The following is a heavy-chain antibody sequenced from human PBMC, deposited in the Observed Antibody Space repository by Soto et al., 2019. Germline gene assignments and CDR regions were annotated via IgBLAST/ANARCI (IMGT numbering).Heavy chain of an antibody. Sequence: LRLSCAASGFTFTSYTIDWVRQAPGKGLEWVAVISYDGSKKYYADSVNGRFTVSRDSSKNTLYLQMNSLRVEDTAVYYCARERREMATNPFDYWGQGTLVTVSS. D-gene: IGHD5-12*01. CDR2: ISYDGSKK. CDR3: ARERREMATNPFDY. V-gene: IGHV3-30-3*01. CDR1: GFTFTSYT. J-gene: IGHJ4*02.